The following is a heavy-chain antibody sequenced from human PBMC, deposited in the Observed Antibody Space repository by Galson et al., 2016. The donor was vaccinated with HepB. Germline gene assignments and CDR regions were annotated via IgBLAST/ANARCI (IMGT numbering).Heavy chain of an antibody. J-gene: IGHJ6*04. CDR1: GFTFSIHD. CDR3: ARGKSLLTMPWNYGLDV. D-gene: IGHD4/OR15-4a*01. V-gene: IGHV3-13*01. Sequence: SLRLSCAASGFTFSIHDMHWVRQAPGKGPEWVSAIETAGDTYYADSVKGLFTIARENAKNSLYLQMNSLRAGDTAVYYCARGKSLLTMPWNYGLDVWGKGTTVSVSS. CDR2: IETAGDT.